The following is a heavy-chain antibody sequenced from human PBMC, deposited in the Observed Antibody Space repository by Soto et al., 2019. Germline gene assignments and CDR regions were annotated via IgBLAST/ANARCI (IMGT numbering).Heavy chain of an antibody. CDR3: DKDQSRFNSYGLDV. V-gene: IGHV3-23*01. CDR1: GFTFSDSA. Sequence: GGSLRLSCSPSGFTFSDSAMSWVRQAPGKGLEWVSAINGLGGSTYYADSVKGRFTISRDNSKNTLYLLMNTLRPEDTAIYYCDKDQSRFNSYGLDVWGQWTRVTASS. J-gene: IGHJ6*02. CDR2: INGLGGST. D-gene: IGHD3-3*01.